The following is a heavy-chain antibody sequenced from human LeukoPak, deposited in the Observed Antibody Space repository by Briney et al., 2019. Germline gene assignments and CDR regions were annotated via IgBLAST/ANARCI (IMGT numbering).Heavy chain of an antibody. CDR3: ARVRRWELLSLDY. J-gene: IGHJ4*02. CDR2: INPNSGGT. CDR1: GYTFTSYG. Sequence: GASVKVSCKASGYTFTSYGISWVRQAPGQGLEWMGWINPNSGGTNYAQKFQGRVTMTRDTSISTAYMELSRLRSDDTAVYYCARVRRWELLSLDYWGQGTLVTVSS. D-gene: IGHD1-26*01. V-gene: IGHV1-2*02.